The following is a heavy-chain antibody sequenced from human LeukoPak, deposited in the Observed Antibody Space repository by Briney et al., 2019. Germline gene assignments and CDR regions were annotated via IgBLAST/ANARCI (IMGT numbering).Heavy chain of an antibody. V-gene: IGHV4-38-2*02. J-gene: IGHJ1*01. D-gene: IGHD2-15*01. CDR2: IYHSGST. Sequence: SETLSLTCTVSGYSTTSGYYWGWIRQPPGRGLEWSGSIYHSGSTYYNPSLKSRVTTSVDTSKNHFSLKLSSVTAADTAVYYCARVGDCSGGSCYLEYFQRWGQGTLVTVSS. CDR1: GYSTTSGYY. CDR3: ARVGDCSGGSCYLEYFQR.